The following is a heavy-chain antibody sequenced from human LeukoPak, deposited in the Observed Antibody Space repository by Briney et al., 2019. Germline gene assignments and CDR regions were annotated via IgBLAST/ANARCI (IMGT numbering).Heavy chain of an antibody. D-gene: IGHD6-19*01. CDR1: GFTFSSYG. CDR3: AKDVLSIAVAGLDY. J-gene: IGHJ4*02. CDR2: ISYDGSNK. Sequence: GGSLRLSCAASGFTFSSYGMHWVRQAPGKGLEWVAVISYDGSNKYYADSVKGRFTISRDNSKNTLYLQMNSLRAEDTAVYYCAKDVLSIAVAGLDYWGQGTLVTVSS. V-gene: IGHV3-30*18.